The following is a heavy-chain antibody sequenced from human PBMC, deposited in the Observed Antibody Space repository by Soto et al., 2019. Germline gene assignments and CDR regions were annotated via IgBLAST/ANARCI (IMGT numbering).Heavy chain of an antibody. CDR3: ARDRSDYYGSGSYYVY. D-gene: IGHD3-10*01. CDR2: ISAYNGNT. CDR1: GYTFTSYG. Sequence: GASVKVSCKASGYTFTSYGISWVRQAPGQGLEWMGWISAYNGNTDYAQEVQGRVTMTTDTSTSTAYMELRSLRSDDTAVYYCARDRSDYYGSGSYYVYWGREPWSPS. V-gene: IGHV1-18*01. J-gene: IGHJ4*02.